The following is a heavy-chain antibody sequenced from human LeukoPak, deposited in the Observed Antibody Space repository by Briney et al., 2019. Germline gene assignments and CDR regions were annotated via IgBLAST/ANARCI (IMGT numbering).Heavy chain of an antibody. D-gene: IGHD3-10*01. Sequence: GGSLRLSCAASGFTFSNHGFHWVRQAPGKGLEGVAVIWYDGSKKFYADSVKGRFTISRDNSKNTLYLQMNSLRAEDTAVYYCAKANYGFLFGELYYFDYWGQGTLVTVSS. CDR3: AKANYGFLFGELYYFDY. CDR1: GFTFSNHG. J-gene: IGHJ4*02. V-gene: IGHV3-33*06. CDR2: IWYDGSKK.